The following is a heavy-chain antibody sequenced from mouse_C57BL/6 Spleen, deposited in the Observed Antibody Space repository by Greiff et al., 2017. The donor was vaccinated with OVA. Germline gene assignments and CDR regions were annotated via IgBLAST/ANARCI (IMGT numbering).Heavy chain of an antibody. D-gene: IGHD4-1*01. Sequence: EVQVVESGPELVKPGASVKIPCKASGYTFTDYNMDWVKQSHGKSLEWIGDINPNNGGTIYNQKFKGKATLTVDKSSSTAYMELRSLTSEDTAVYYCARCWDGYYAMDYWGQGTSVTVSS. V-gene: IGHV1-18*01. CDR1: GYTFTDYN. J-gene: IGHJ4*01. CDR2: INPNNGGT. CDR3: ARCWDGYYAMDY.